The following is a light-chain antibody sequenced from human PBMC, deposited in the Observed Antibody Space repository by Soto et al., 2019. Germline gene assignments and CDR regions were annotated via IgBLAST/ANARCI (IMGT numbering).Light chain of an antibody. CDR2: GNS. CDR1: SSNIGAGYD. Sequence: QSVLTQPPSVSGAPGQRVTISCTGSSSNIGAGYDVHWYQHLPGTAPKLLIYGNSNRPSGVPDRFSGSKSGTSASLAITGLQAEDEADYYCQPYDSSLSGSYVFGTGTKLTVL. CDR3: QPYDSSLSGSYV. J-gene: IGLJ1*01. V-gene: IGLV1-40*01.